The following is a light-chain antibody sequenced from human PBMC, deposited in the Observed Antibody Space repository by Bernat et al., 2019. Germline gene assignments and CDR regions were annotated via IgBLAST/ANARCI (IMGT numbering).Light chain of an antibody. Sequence: QSALTQPASVSGSPGQSITISCTGTSSDVGGYNYVSWYQQHPGKAPKLMIYDVSNRPSGVSNRFSGSKSGNTASLTISGLQPEDEADYFCCAYAGRSTFDVFGGGTELTVL. V-gene: IGLV2-14*01. CDR1: SSDVGGYNY. CDR2: DVS. CDR3: CAYAGRSTFDV. J-gene: IGLJ2*01.